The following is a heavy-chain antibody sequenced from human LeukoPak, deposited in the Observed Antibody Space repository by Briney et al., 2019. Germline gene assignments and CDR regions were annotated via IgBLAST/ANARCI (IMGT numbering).Heavy chain of an antibody. D-gene: IGHD6-19*01. CDR1: GFTFTSYN. CDR2: IWSDGSNK. V-gene: IGHV3-33*08. Sequence: GGSLRLSCAASGFTFTSYNMNWVRQAPGKGLEWVALIWSDGSNKSYTDSVRGRFTISRDNSKDTLYLQMNSLRAEDTAVYYCARVGDGWYSFDYWGQGTLVTVSS. J-gene: IGHJ4*02. CDR3: ARVGDGWYSFDY.